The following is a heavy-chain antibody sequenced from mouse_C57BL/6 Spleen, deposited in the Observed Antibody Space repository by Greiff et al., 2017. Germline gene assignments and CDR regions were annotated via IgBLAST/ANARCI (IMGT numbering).Heavy chain of an antibody. J-gene: IGHJ2*01. CDR3: ARRGDYYGSSFPFDD. V-gene: IGHV1-69*01. CDR2: IDPSDSYT. Sequence: QVQLQQSGAELVMPGASVKLSCKASGYTFTSYWMHWVKQRPGQGLEWIGEIDPSDSYTNYNQKFKGKSTLTVDKSSSTAYMQLSSLTSEDSAVYYCARRGDYYGSSFPFDDWGQGTTLTVSS. D-gene: IGHD1-1*01. CDR1: GYTFTSYW.